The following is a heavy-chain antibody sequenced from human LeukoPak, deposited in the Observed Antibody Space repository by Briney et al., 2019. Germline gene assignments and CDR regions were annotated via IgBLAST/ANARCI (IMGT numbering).Heavy chain of an antibody. D-gene: IGHD6-19*01. CDR1: GFTFSSNG. J-gene: IGHJ4*02. CDR2: ISYDGSNK. CDR3: AKDRVAVAGPYDY. Sequence: GGSLRLSCAASGFTFSSNGMHWVRQAPGKGLEWVAVISYDGSNKYYADSVKGRFTISRDNSKNTLYLQMNSLRAEDTAVYYCAKDRVAVAGPYDYWGQGTLVTVSS. V-gene: IGHV3-30*18.